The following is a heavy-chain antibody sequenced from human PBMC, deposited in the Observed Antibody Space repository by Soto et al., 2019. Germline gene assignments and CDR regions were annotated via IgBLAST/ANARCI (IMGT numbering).Heavy chain of an antibody. CDR2: FDPEDGET. CDR3: ATWSYDFWSGYPAQNYFDY. J-gene: IGHJ4*02. Sequence: ASVKVSCKVSGYTLTELSMHWVRQAPGKGLEWMGGFDPEDGETIYAQKFQGRVTMTEDTSTDTAYMELSSLRSEDTAVYYCATWSYDFWSGYPAQNYFDYWGQGTLVTVSS. CDR1: GYTLTELS. D-gene: IGHD3-3*01. V-gene: IGHV1-24*01.